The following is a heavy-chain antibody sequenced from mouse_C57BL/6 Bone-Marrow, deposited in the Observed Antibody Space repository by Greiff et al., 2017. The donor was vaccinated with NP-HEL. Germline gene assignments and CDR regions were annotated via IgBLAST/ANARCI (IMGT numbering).Heavy chain of an antibody. Sequence: EVQLQQSGAELVRPGASVKLSCTASGFNIKDDYMHWVKQRPEQGLEWIGWIDPENGDTEYASKFQGKATITADTSSNTAYLQLSSLTSEDTAVYYCTTSDYSNYAFSYWGQGTLVTVSA. CDR3: TTSDYSNYAFSY. CDR1: GFNIKDDY. D-gene: IGHD2-5*01. CDR2: IDPENGDT. J-gene: IGHJ3*01. V-gene: IGHV14-4*01.